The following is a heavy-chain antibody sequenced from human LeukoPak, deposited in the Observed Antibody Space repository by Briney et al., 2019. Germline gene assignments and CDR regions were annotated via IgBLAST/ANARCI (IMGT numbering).Heavy chain of an antibody. CDR1: GYSFTSYW. V-gene: IGHV5-51*01. CDR2: IYPGDSDT. D-gene: IGHD6-13*01. CDR3: ARQGAAGTRDWYFDL. Sequence: GESLKISCKGSGYSFTSYWIGWGRQMPGKGLEWMGIIYPGDSDTRYSPSFQGQVTISADKSISTAYLQWSSLKASDTAMYYCARQGAAGTRDWYFDLWGRGTLVTVSS. J-gene: IGHJ2*01.